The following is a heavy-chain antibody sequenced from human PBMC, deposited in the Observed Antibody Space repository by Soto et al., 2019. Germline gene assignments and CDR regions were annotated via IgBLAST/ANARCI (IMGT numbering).Heavy chain of an antibody. CDR2: ISWNSGSI. Sequence: GGSLRLSCAASGFTFDDYAMHWVRQAPGKGLEWVSGISWNSGSIGYADSVKGRFTISRDNAKNSLYLQMNSLRAEDTALYYCAKDMLRETYYDFWSGLNLWGQGTLVTVSS. CDR1: GFTFDDYA. CDR3: AKDMLRETYYDFWSGLNL. J-gene: IGHJ4*02. D-gene: IGHD3-3*01. V-gene: IGHV3-9*01.